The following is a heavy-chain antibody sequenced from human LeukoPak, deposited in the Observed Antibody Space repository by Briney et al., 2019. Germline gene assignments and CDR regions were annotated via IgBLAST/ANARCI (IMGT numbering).Heavy chain of an antibody. Sequence: GGSLRLSCSASGFTFDDYAMSWVRQAPGKGLEWVGLIRHKVHGGTTEHAASVKGRFTISRDDSKNIAYLQMNSLKTEDTAVYYCTRVLGTYDLWSGYYDYWGQGNLVTVSS. CDR3: TRVLGTYDLWSGYYDY. CDR1: GFTFDDYA. V-gene: IGHV3-49*04. D-gene: IGHD3-3*01. CDR2: IRHKVHGGTT. J-gene: IGHJ4*02.